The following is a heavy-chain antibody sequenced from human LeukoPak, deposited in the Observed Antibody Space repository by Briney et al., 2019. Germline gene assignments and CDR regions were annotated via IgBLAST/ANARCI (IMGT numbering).Heavy chain of an antibody. D-gene: IGHD6-19*01. CDR2: ISSSGSTI. J-gene: IGHJ4*02. Sequence: GGSLRLACAAAGFTFSDYSLTWIRQAEGKVLEWVAYISSSGSTIYYADSVKGRFTISRDNAKKSLYLQMNSLRAEDTAVYYCARGKYSSGWYGDYWGQGTLVTVSS. V-gene: IGHV3-11*04. CDR1: GFTFSDYS. CDR3: ARGKYSSGWYGDY.